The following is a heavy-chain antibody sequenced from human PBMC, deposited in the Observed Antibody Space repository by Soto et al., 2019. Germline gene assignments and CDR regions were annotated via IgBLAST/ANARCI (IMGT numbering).Heavy chain of an antibody. CDR3: ARVRHINAFDI. J-gene: IGHJ3*02. Sequence: QVQLQESGPGLVKPSQTLSLTCTVSGGSFSNGNYYWSWIRQSPGKGLEWIGYIYYSGSTYYNPSLKSRLTISVDTSKNQFSLKLSSVTAADTAVYYCARVRHINAFDIWGQGTMVTVSS. V-gene: IGHV4-30-4*01. CDR2: IYYSGST. CDR1: GGSFSNGNYY. D-gene: IGHD1-20*01.